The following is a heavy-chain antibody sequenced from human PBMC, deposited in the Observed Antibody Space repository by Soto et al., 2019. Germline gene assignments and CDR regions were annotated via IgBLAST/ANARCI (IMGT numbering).Heavy chain of an antibody. D-gene: IGHD3-16*01. CDR2: IWDDGSNK. V-gene: IGHV3-33*01. Sequence: QVQLVESGGGVVQPGRSLRLSCAASGFTFSSYVMHWVRQAPGKGLEWVAAIWDDGSNKYYADSVKGRFTISRDNSKNTMYLQMTSLRAEDTAVYYCARAGGGSSFDYWGQGTLVTVSS. J-gene: IGHJ4*02. CDR1: GFTFSSYV. CDR3: ARAGGGSSFDY.